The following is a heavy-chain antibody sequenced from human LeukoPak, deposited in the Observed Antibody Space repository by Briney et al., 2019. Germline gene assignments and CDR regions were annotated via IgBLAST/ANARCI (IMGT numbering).Heavy chain of an antibody. V-gene: IGHV3-30*04. CDR1: GFTFSSYA. J-gene: IGHJ2*01. D-gene: IGHD4-17*01. CDR2: ISYDGSNK. CDR3: ARGTVTSRTWYFDL. Sequence: PGRSLRLSCAASGFTFSSYAMHSVRQAPGKGLEWVAVISYDGSNKFYADSVKGRFTFSRDNSKNTLYLQMDSLRAEETAVYYCARGTVTSRTWYFDLWGRGTLVTVSS.